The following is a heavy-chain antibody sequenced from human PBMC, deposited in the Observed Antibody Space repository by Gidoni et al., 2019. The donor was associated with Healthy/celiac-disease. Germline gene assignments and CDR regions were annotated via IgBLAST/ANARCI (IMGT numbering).Heavy chain of an antibody. CDR3: AHRRHERGWFGELPDDAFDI. CDR1: GFSLSTSGVG. V-gene: IGHV2-5*01. CDR2: IYWNDDK. J-gene: IGHJ3*02. Sequence: QITLKESGPTLVKPTQTLTLTCTFSGFSLSTSGVGVGWIRQPPGKALEWLALIYWNDDKRYSPSLKSRLTITKDTSKNQVVLTMTNMDPVDTATYYGAHRRHERGWFGELPDDAFDIWGQGTMVTVSS. D-gene: IGHD3-10*01.